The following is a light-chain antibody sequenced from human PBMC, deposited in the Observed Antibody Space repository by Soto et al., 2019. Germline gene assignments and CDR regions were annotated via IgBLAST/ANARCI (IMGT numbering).Light chain of an antibody. CDR2: DAS. Sequence: EIFLTQSPATLSLSQWERATLSWRASQSVSSYLAWYQQKPGQAPRLLIYDASNRATGIPARFSGSGSGTDFTLTISSLEPEDFAVYYCQQRSNWPPWTFGQGTKVDIK. CDR1: QSVSSY. V-gene: IGKV3-11*01. J-gene: IGKJ1*01. CDR3: QQRSNWPPWT.